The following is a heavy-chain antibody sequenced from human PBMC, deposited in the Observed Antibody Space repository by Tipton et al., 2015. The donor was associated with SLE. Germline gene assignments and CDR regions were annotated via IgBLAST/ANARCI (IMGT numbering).Heavy chain of an antibody. Sequence: QSGAEVKKPGASVKVSCKASGYTFTSYYMHWVRQAPGQGLEWMGIINPSGGSTTYAQKFEGRVTMTRDTSTSTVYMELSSLRSEDTAVYYCARVRMAVAATWGYFDLWGRGTLVTVSS. CDR1: GYTFTSYY. V-gene: IGHV1-46*01. D-gene: IGHD6-19*01. CDR3: ARVRMAVAATWGYFDL. CDR2: INPSGGST. J-gene: IGHJ2*01.